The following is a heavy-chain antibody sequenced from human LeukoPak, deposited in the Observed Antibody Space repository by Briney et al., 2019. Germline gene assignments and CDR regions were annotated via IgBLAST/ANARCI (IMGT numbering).Heavy chain of an antibody. Sequence: GGSLRLSCAASGFTFSSHSMNWVRRAPGKGLEWISHISGRSTDTNYADSVKGRFTISRDNAKNSLYLQMNSLRVEDAAVYYCARDSAGTCSGAGCDPDDFDYWGQGTLVTVSS. J-gene: IGHJ4*02. V-gene: IGHV3-48*01. CDR1: GFTFSSHS. CDR2: ISGRSTDT. CDR3: ARDSAGTCSGAGCDPDDFDY. D-gene: IGHD2-15*01.